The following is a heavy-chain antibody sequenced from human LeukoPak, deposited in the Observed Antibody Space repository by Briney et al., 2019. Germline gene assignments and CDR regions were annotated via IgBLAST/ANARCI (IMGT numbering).Heavy chain of an antibody. V-gene: IGHV5-51*01. D-gene: IGHD5-24*01. J-gene: IGHJ4*02. CDR2: IYPGDSDT. CDR3: TRQASYGYTEFDY. Sequence: GESLKISCKVSGYNFISYWIAWVRQMPGKGLEWMGMIYPGDSDTRYSASFQGQVTISGDKSISTAYLQWSNLKASDSAIYYCTRQASYGYTEFDYWGQGTLVTVSS. CDR1: GYNFISYW.